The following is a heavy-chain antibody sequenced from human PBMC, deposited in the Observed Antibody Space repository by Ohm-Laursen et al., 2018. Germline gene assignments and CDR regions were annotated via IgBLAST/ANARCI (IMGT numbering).Heavy chain of an antibody. V-gene: IGHV1-58*02. CDR3: AAEGYSYGVHAFDI. Sequence: SVKVSCKASGFTFTSSAMQWVRQARGQRLEWIGWIVVGSGNTNYAQKFQERVTITRDMSTSTAYMELSSLRSEDTAVYYCAAEGYSYGVHAFDIWGQGTMVTVSS. CDR1: GFTFTSSA. J-gene: IGHJ3*02. CDR2: IVVGSGNT. D-gene: IGHD5-18*01.